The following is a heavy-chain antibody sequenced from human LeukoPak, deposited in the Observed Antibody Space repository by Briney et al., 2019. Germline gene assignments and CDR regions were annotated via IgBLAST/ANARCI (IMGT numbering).Heavy chain of an antibody. V-gene: IGHV3-21*04. CDR2: ISSTGNHI. CDR3: AKAHGGSYHSGID. CDR1: GFTFSSYS. D-gene: IGHD2-8*01. J-gene: IGHJ4*02. Sequence: GGSLRLSCAASGFTFSSYSMNWVRQAPGKGLEWVSYISSTGNHILYADSVKGRFTISRDNSKNTLYLQLNSLRVEDTAEYYCAKAHGGSYHSGIDWGQGTLVIVSS.